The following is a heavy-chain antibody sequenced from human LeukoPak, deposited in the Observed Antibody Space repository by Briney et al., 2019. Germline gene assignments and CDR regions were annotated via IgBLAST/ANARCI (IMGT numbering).Heavy chain of an antibody. D-gene: IGHD6-19*01. Sequence: SETLSLTCTVSGGSISSYYWSWIRQPAGKGLEWIGRIYTSGSTYYNPSLKSRVTISVDTSKNQFSLKLSSVTAADTAVYYCARHRQWLAHYYYYYMDVWGKGTTVTISS. V-gene: IGHV4-4*07. CDR2: IYTSGST. CDR3: ARHRQWLAHYYYYYMDV. CDR1: GGSISSYY. J-gene: IGHJ6*03.